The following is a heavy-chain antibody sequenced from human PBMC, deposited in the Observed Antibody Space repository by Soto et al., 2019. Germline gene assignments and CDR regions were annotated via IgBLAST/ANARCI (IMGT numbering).Heavy chain of an antibody. Sequence: GESLKISCKGCGYSFTSYWIGWVLQMPWKGLEWMGIIYPGDSDTRYSPSFQGQVTISADKSISTAYLQWSSLKASDTAMYYCARPSREAVARIYYYYLDVWGKGTTVNVYS. J-gene: IGHJ6*03. V-gene: IGHV5-51*01. CDR1: GYSFTSYW. CDR3: ARPSREAVARIYYYYLDV. D-gene: IGHD6-19*01. CDR2: IYPGDSDT.